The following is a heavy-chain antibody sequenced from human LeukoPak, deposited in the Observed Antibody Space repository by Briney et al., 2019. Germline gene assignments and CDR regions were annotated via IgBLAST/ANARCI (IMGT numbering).Heavy chain of an antibody. CDR2: INHSGST. Sequence: SETLSLTCAVYGGSFSGYYWSWIRQPPGKGLEWIGEINHSGSTYYNPSLKSRVTISVDRSKNQFSLKLSSVTAADTAVYYCARVLGGDWFDPWGQGTLVTVSS. J-gene: IGHJ5*02. CDR3: ARVLGGDWFDP. CDR1: GGSFSGYY. D-gene: IGHD7-27*01. V-gene: IGHV4-34*01.